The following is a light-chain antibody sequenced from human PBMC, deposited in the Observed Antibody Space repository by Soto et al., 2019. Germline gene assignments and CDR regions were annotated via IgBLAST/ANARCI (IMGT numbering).Light chain of an antibody. V-gene: IGLV2-14*01. Sequence: QSALTQPASVSGSPRKSITISCTGTSSYIGGYNYVSWYQHHPGKAPKLMIYEVSDRPSGVSNRFSGSKSVNTASLTISGLQAEDEADYYCSSYTSSSTLVVFGGGTKLTVL. CDR3: SSYTSSSTLVV. CDR1: SSYIGGYNY. J-gene: IGLJ2*01. CDR2: EVS.